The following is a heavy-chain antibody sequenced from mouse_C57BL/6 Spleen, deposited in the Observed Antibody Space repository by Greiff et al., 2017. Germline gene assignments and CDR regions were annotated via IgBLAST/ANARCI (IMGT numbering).Heavy chain of an antibody. CDR2: IYPGNSDT. CDR1: GYTFTSYW. D-gene: IGHD2-4*01. Sequence: VHVKQSGTVLARPGASVKMSCKTSGYTFTSYWMHWVKQRPGQGLEWIGAIYPGNSDTSYNQKFKGKAKLTAVTSASTAYMELSSLTNEDSAVYYCTRGDYDDGYYFDYWGQGTTLTVSS. V-gene: IGHV1-5*01. CDR3: TRGDYDDGYYFDY. J-gene: IGHJ2*01.